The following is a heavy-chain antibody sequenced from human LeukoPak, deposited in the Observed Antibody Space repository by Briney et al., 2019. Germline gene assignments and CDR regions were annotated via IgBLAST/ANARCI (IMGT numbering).Heavy chain of an antibody. CDR1: GFTFSSYG. CDR2: ISYDGSNK. J-gene: IGHJ6*03. CDR3: ARDPYSGSYGNYYYYFMDV. Sequence: GRSLRLSCAASGFTFSSYGMHWVRQAPGKGLEWVAVISYDGSNKYYADSVKGRFTISRDNAKNSLYLQMNSLRAEDTAVYYCARDPYSGSYGNYYYYFMDVWGKGTTVTISS. D-gene: IGHD1-26*01. V-gene: IGHV3-30*03.